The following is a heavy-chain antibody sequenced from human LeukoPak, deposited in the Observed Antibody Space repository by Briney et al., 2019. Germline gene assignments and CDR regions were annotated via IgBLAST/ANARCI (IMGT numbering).Heavy chain of an antibody. Sequence: GGSLRLSCAASEFVFSDYYMSWIRQAPGKGLEWVSYISDSGSTIYYADSVKGRFTISRDNVKNSLYLQMNGLRAEDTAVYYCAREMEGDYGSGTFFDLWGQGNMVSVSS. CDR2: ISDSGSTI. D-gene: IGHD3-10*01. J-gene: IGHJ4*02. CDR3: AREMEGDYGSGTFFDL. V-gene: IGHV3-11*01. CDR1: EFVFSDYY.